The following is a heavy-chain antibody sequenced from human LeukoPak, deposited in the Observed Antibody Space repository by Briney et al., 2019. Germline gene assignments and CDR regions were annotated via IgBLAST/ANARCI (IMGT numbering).Heavy chain of an antibody. CDR1: GFTFSSYS. CDR2: IYSGGST. V-gene: IGHV3-53*01. D-gene: IGHD1-26*01. J-gene: IGHJ3*02. Sequence: PGGSLRLSCAASGFTFSSYSMNWVRQAPGKGLEWVSVIYSGGSTYYADSVKGRFTISRDNSKNTLYLQMNSLRAEDTAVYYCARDNGELRAFDIWGQGTMVTVSS. CDR3: ARDNGELRAFDI.